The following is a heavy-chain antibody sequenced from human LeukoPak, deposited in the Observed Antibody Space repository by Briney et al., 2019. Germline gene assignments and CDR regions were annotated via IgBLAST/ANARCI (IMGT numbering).Heavy chain of an antibody. CDR3: ARSLRLGDPGHIDY. J-gene: IGHJ4*02. V-gene: IGHV3-64D*08. CDR2: ISSEGGRK. D-gene: IGHD3-16*01. CDR1: GFSFSRFS. Sequence: GGSLRLSCSASGFSFSRFSMHWVRQAPGKGLEYVSSISSEGGRKYYPDSVKGRFTISRDNSKNILYLQMSSLRAEDTAMYYCARSLRLGDPGHIDYWGQGTLVTVSS.